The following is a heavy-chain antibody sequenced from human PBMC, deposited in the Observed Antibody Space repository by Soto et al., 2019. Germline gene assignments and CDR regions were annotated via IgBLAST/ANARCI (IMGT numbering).Heavy chain of an antibody. D-gene: IGHD3-10*01. CDR3: AADXSLYGSGTPYYYYGMVV. J-gene: IGHJ6*02. Sequence: RASVKVSCKGSGGTVSSYVVSWVRQAPGQGPEWVGGINPLFGRTNYAQKFQARVTMTADESTRTVYMALSSLTSEDTAVYYCAADXSLYGSGTPYYYYGMVVWGQGTTVTVSS. CDR1: GGTVSSYV. V-gene: IGHV1-69*13. CDR2: INPLFGRT.